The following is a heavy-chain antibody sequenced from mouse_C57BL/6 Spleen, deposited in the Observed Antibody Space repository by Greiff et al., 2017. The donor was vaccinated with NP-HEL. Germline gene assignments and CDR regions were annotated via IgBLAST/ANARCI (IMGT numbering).Heavy chain of an antibody. V-gene: IGHV5-4*03. J-gene: IGHJ2*01. D-gene: IGHD2-4*01. Sequence: EVMLVESGGGLVKPGGSLKLSCAASGFTFSSYAMSWVRQTPEKRLEWVATISDGGSYTYYPDNVKGRFTISRDNAKNNLYLQMSHLKSEDTAMYYCARAPYDYAYYVDYWGQGTTLTVSA. CDR3: ARAPYDYAYYVDY. CDR2: ISDGGSYT. CDR1: GFTFSSYA.